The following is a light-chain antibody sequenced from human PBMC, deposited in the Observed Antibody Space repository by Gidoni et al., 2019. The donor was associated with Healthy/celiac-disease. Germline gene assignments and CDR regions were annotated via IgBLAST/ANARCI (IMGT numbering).Light chain of an antibody. CDR1: SSNIGSNY. CDR2: RKN. Sequence: QSVLTQPPSASGTPGQRVTIPCSGSSSNIGSNYVYWYQQLPGTAPKPLIYRKNQRPSGVPDRFSGSKSGTSASLAISGLRSEDEADYYCAAWDDSLSGPVFGGGTKLTVL. CDR3: AAWDDSLSGPV. V-gene: IGLV1-47*01. J-gene: IGLJ2*01.